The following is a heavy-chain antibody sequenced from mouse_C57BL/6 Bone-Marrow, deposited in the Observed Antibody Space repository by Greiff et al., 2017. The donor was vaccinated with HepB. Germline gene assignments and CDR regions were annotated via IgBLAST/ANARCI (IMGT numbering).Heavy chain of an antibody. CDR2: IYPRSGNT. V-gene: IGHV1-81*01. CDR3: ARCRYSNLGAY. J-gene: IGHJ3*01. D-gene: IGHD2-5*01. Sequence: QVQLQQSGAELARPGASVKLSCKASGYTFTSYGISWVKQRPGQGLEWIGEIYPRSGNTYYNEKFKGKATLTADQSSSTAYMELRSLTSEDSAVYFCARCRYSNLGAYWGQGTLVTVSA. CDR1: GYTFTSYG.